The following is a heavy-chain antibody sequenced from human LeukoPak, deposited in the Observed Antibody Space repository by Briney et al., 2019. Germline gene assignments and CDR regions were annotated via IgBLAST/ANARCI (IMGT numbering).Heavy chain of an antibody. Sequence: GASVDVSCKASGGTFSSYAISWVRQAPGQGLEWMGGIIPIFGTANYAQKFQGRVTITADESTSTAYMELSSLRSEDTAVYYCARSGFGVVIYDAFDIWGQGTMVTVSS. D-gene: IGHD3-3*01. CDR1: GGTFSSYA. CDR2: IIPIFGTA. CDR3: ARSGFGVVIYDAFDI. V-gene: IGHV1-69*13. J-gene: IGHJ3*02.